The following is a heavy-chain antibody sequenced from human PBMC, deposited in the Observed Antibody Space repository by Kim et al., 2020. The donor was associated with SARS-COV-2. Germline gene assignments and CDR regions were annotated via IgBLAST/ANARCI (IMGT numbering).Heavy chain of an antibody. V-gene: IGHV3-30*04. CDR1: GFTFSAYT. CDR3: GGLGYGLDV. Sequence: GESLRLACVASGFTFSAYTMHWVRPAPGKGLEWVAVTSYEGKSKFYADSVEGRFSISRDNFKNTLYLQMNSLGAEDSAVYFCGGLGYGLDVWGQGTTVT. D-gene: IGHD3-3*01. CDR2: TSYEGKSK. J-gene: IGHJ6*02.